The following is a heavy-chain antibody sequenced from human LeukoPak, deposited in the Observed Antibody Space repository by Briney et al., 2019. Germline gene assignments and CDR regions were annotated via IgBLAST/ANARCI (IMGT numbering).Heavy chain of an antibody. CDR1: GGSFSGYY. D-gene: IGHD6-25*01. CDR2: IDHSGST. CDR3: ARDRGRTDAFDI. J-gene: IGHJ3*02. Sequence: SETLSLTCAVYGGSFSGYYWSWIRQPPGKGLEWIGEIDHSGSTNYNPSLKSRVTMSVDTSKNQFSLKLSSVTAADTAVYYCARDRGRTDAFDIWGQGTMVTVSS. V-gene: IGHV4-34*01.